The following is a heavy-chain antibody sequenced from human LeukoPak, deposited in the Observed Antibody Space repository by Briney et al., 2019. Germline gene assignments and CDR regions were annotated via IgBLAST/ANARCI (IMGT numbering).Heavy chain of an antibody. V-gene: IGHV1-8*03. CDR1: GYTFTSYD. CDR3: ARGGDYYGSGSYYTGLDY. CDR2: MNPNSGNT. Sequence: ASVKVSCKASGYTFTSYDINWVRQATGEGVEWMGWMNPNSGNTGYAQKFQGRVTITRNTSISTAYMELSSLRSEDTAVYYCARGGDYYGSGSYYTGLDYWGQGTLVTVSS. J-gene: IGHJ4*02. D-gene: IGHD3-10*01.